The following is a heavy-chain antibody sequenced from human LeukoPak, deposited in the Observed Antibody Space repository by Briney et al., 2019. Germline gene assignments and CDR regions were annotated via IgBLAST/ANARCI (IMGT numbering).Heavy chain of an antibody. J-gene: IGHJ6*02. D-gene: IGHD3/OR15-3a*01. CDR2: ISGSGGST. Sequence: GGSLRLSCAASGFTFSSYAMSWVRQAPGKGLEWVSAISGSGGSTYYADSVKGRFTISRDNSKNTLYLQMNSLRAEDTAVYYCARDRNFEFWTAQSAGDGMDVWGQGTTVTVSS. CDR1: GFTFSSYA. V-gene: IGHV3-23*01. CDR3: ARDRNFEFWTAQSAGDGMDV.